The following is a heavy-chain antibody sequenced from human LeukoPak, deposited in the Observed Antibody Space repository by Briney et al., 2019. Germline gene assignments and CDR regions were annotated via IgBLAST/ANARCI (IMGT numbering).Heavy chain of an antibody. J-gene: IGHJ4*02. Sequence: PGGSLRLSCAASGFTFSSYAMSWVRQAPGEGLEWVSAISGSGGSTYYADSVKGRFTICRDNSKNTLYLQKNSLRAEDTAVYHCAKEGDIVVVVAATRFDYWGQGTLVTVSS. CDR1: GFTFSSYA. CDR3: AKEGDIVVVVAATRFDY. D-gene: IGHD2-15*01. V-gene: IGHV3-23*01. CDR2: ISGSGGST.